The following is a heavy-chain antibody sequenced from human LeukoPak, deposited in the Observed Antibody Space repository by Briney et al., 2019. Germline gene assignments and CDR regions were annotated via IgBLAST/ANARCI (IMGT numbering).Heavy chain of an antibody. CDR1: GGSISSSSYY. CDR3: VRTYYDILTGPGAFDY. V-gene: IGHV4-39*07. D-gene: IGHD3-9*01. CDR2: IYYSVST. J-gene: IGHJ4*02. Sequence: SETLSLNCTVSGGSISSSSYYWRWIRQPPGKGLEWIGSIYYSVSTYYNPSLKSRVTISVDTSKNQFSLKLRSVTAADTAVYYCVRTYYDILTGPGAFDYWGQGTLVTVSS.